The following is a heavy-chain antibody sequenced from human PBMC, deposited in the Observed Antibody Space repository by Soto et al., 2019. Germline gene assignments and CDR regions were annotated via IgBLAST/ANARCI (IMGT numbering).Heavy chain of an antibody. V-gene: IGHV4-39*07. CDR3: ARGMAEEQIFYYFDY. CDR1: GGSISSSSYY. CDR2: IYYSGST. Sequence: PSETLSLTCTVSGGSISSSSYYWGWIRQPPGEGLECIGSIYYSGSTSYNPSLKNRVTISVDTSKNQFYLKLRSVTAADTAVYYCARGMAEEQIFYYFDYWGQGALDTVSS. D-gene: IGHD3-9*01. J-gene: IGHJ4*02.